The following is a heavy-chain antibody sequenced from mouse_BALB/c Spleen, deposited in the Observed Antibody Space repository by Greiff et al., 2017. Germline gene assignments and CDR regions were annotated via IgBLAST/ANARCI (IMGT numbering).Heavy chain of an antibody. CDR2: IDPYYGDT. J-gene: IGHJ3*01. CDR1: GYSFTGYN. Sequence: VQLKQSGPELEKPGASVKISCKASGYSFTGYNMNWVKQSNGKSLEWIGNIDPYYGDTSYNQKFKGKATLTVDKSSSTAYMQLKSLTSEDSAVYYCARYDYGGAWFAYWGQGTLVTVSA. V-gene: IGHV1-39*01. CDR3: ARYDYGGAWFAY. D-gene: IGHD2-4*01.